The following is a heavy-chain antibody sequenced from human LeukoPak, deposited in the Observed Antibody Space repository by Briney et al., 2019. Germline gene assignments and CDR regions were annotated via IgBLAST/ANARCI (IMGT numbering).Heavy chain of an antibody. CDR3: AGEVATGFSCFDY. D-gene: IGHD2-21*02. CDR2: IYSGDST. J-gene: IGHJ4*02. V-gene: IGHV3-53*01. Sequence: GGSLRLSCAASGFTVNNNYMNWVRQAPGKGLEWVALIYSGDSTYYADSVKGRFIISRDNSKNTLYLQMNSLRAEDTAVYYCAGEVATGFSCFDYWGQGTLVTVSS. CDR1: GFTVNNNY.